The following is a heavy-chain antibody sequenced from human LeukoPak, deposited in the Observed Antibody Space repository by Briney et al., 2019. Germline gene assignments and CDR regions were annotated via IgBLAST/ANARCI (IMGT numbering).Heavy chain of an antibody. D-gene: IGHD3-10*01. V-gene: IGHV3-74*01. CDR1: GFTFTSYW. CDR3: VRGLNGAGDY. Sequence: HPGGSLRLSCAASGFTFTSYWMHWVRQAPGKGLVWVSRINSDGTSTAYADSVRGRFTISRDNAKNMLYLQMSSLRAEDTAVYYCVRGLNGAGDYWGQGTLVTVSS. CDR2: INSDGTST. J-gene: IGHJ4*02.